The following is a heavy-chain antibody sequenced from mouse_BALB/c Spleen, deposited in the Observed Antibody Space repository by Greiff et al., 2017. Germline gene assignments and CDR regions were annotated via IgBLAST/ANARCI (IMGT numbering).Heavy chain of an antibody. CDR3: TDLSTAGYFDY. CDR1: GYTFTSYW. D-gene: IGHD1-2*01. V-gene: IGHV1-5*01. J-gene: IGHJ2*01. CDR2: IYPGNSDT. Sequence: EVQLVESGTVLARPGASVKMSCKASGYTFTSYWMHWVKQRPGQGLEWIGAIYPGNSDTSYNQKFKGKAKLTAVTSTSTAYMELSSLTNEDSAVYYCTDLSTAGYFDYWGQGTTLTVSS.